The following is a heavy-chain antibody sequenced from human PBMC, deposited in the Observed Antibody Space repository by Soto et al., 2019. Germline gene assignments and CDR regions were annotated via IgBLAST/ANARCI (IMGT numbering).Heavy chain of an antibody. CDR3: TRVTLYSPPFDP. CDR1: GGSVSTGSCY. CDR2: IYYSGNT. V-gene: IGHV4-61*01. Sequence: PSETLSLTCTVSGGSVSTGSCYWTWIRQPPGKGLEWIGYIYYSGNTNCNPSLKSRVTISVDTSKNQFSLQLSSVTAADTAVYYCTRVTLYSPPFDPWGQGALVTVSS. J-gene: IGHJ5*02. D-gene: IGHD5-18*01.